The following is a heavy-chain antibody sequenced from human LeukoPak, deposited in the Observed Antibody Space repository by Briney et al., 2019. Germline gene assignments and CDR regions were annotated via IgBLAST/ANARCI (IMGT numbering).Heavy chain of an antibody. V-gene: IGHV1-18*01. CDR1: GYSFTTYG. CDR3: VRDRGIAANSYYMDV. Sequence: ASVKVSCKASGYSFTTYGISWVRQAPGQGLEWMGWISPYDGDANYAQNVQGRLTMATDTSTSTAYMELRSLRSDDTAVYYCVRDRGIAANSYYMDVWGKGTTVTVSS. CDR2: ISPYDGDA. J-gene: IGHJ6*03. D-gene: IGHD6-13*01.